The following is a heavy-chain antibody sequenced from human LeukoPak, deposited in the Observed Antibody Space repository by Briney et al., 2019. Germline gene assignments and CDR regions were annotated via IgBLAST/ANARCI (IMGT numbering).Heavy chain of an antibody. CDR2: IYYSGNT. Sequence: SETLSLTCTVSGGSISSYCWSWIRQPPGKGLEWIGYIYYSGNTNYNPSLKSRVTISLDTSKNQFSLKLSSVTVADTAMYYCARLSTVTPSASSGMDVWGQGTTVTVSS. CDR1: GGSISSYC. CDR3: ARLSTVTPSASSGMDV. J-gene: IGHJ6*02. D-gene: IGHD4-17*01. V-gene: IGHV4-59*01.